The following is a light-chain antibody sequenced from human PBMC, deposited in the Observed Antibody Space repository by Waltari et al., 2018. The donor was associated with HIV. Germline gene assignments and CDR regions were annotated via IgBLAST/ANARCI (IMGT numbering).Light chain of an antibody. J-gene: IGKJ3*01. CDR2: SAS. CDR3: LQADSFPFT. CDR1: QDVNNW. V-gene: IGKV1-12*02. Sequence: DIQMTQSASSVSASVGDRVTNLCRASQDVNNWLAWYQQKPGQGPELLISSASGLQSGVPSRFSSSGSGPYFTLIISNLQPEDFATYYCLQADSFPFTFGPGT.